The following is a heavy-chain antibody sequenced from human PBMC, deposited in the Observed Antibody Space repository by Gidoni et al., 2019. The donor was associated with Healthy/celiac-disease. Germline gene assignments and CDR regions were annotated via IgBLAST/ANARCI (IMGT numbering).Heavy chain of an antibody. D-gene: IGHD6-13*01. J-gene: IGHJ4*02. CDR1: GVTFSSYT. V-gene: IGHV1-69*02. Sequence: QVQLVQSGAEVKTPGSSVKVSCMASGVTFSSYTTSWVRQAPGQGLEWMGRIIPILGIANYAQKFQGRVTITADKSTSTAYMELSSLRSEDTAVYYCARGPNSSSWYFFDYWGQGTLVTVSS. CDR2: IIPILGIA. CDR3: ARGPNSSSWYFFDY.